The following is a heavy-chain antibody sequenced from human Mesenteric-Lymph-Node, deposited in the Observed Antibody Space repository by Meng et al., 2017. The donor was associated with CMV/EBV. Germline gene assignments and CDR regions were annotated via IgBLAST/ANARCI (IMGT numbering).Heavy chain of an antibody. CDR1: GYTFTSYY. V-gene: IGHV1-46*01. CDR2: INPSGGST. Sequence: ASVKVSCKASGYTFTSYYMHWVRQAPGQGLEWMGIINPSGGSTSYAQKFQGRVTLTRDTSVSTAYMELSSLRSEDTAVYYCARASCSGGSCYPILDYWGQGTLVTVSS. J-gene: IGHJ4*02. D-gene: IGHD2-15*01. CDR3: ARASCSGGSCYPILDY.